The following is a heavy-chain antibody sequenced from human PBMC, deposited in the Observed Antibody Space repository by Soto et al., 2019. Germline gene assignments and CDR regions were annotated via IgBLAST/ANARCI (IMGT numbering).Heavy chain of an antibody. D-gene: IGHD1-26*01. J-gene: IGHJ3*02. Sequence: PSETLSLTCTVSGGSISGYYWSWIRQPPGKGPEWIGYIHDSGSTNYNFSLKSRLTISVDTSKNQFSLKLSSVTAADTAVYYCARGAIVGATRDASDIWGQGTMVTVSS. CDR1: GGSISGYY. CDR2: IHDSGST. V-gene: IGHV4-59*12. CDR3: ARGAIVGATRDASDI.